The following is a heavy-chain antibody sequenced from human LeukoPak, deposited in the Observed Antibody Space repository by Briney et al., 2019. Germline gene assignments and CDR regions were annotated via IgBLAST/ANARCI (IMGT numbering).Heavy chain of an antibody. V-gene: IGHV3-23*01. Sequence: GGSLRLSCAASGFTFSSYAMSWVRQAPGKGLEWVSAISGSGGSTYYADSVKGRFTISRNNSKNTLYLQINSLRAEDTAVYYCAKERSPVPLGYWGQGTLVTVSS. J-gene: IGHJ4*02. CDR2: ISGSGGST. CDR3: AKERSPVPLGY. D-gene: IGHD2-2*01. CDR1: GFTFSSYA.